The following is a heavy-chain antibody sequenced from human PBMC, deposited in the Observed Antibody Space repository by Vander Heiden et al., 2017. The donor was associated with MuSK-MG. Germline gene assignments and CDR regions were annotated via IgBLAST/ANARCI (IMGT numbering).Heavy chain of an antibody. D-gene: IGHD3-3*02. CDR3: ARRPHDHFWGGWGSNAFDI. CDR1: GGSISSSSYY. V-gene: IGHV4-39*01. CDR2: IYYSGST. Sequence: QLQLQESGPGLVKPSETLSLTCTVSGGSISSSSYYWGWIRQPPGKGLEWIGSIYYSGSTYYNPSLKSRVTISVDTSKNQFSLKLSSVTAADTAVYYCARRPHDHFWGGWGSNAFDIWGQGPMVTVSS. J-gene: IGHJ3*02.